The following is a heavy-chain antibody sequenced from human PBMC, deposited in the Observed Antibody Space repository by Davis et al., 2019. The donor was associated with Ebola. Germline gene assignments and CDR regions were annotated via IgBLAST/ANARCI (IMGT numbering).Heavy chain of an antibody. V-gene: IGHV4-34*01. CDR2: INHSGST. CDR1: GGSFSGYY. CDR3: ARVGKVVTVINNWFDP. D-gene: IGHD2-21*02. J-gene: IGHJ5*02. Sequence: MPSETLSLTCAVYGGSFSGYYWSWIRQPPGKGLEWIGEINHSGSTNYNPSLKSRVTISVDTSKNQFSLKLSSVTAADTAVYYCARVGKVVTVINNWFDPWGQGTLVTVSS.